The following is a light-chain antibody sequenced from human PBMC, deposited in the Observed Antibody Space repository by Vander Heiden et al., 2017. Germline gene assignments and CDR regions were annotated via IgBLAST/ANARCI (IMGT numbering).Light chain of an antibody. CDR1: QSVRNNF. Sequence: EVVLTQSPGTLSLSPGERATLSCRAGQSVRNNFLAWYQQKPGQAPRLVIDGASSRATGIPDRVSGSGSGTDFTLTISRLEPEDFAVYYCQQYGTSPYTFGPGTKLEMK. V-gene: IGKV3-20*01. CDR3: QQYGTSPYT. CDR2: GAS. J-gene: IGKJ2*01.